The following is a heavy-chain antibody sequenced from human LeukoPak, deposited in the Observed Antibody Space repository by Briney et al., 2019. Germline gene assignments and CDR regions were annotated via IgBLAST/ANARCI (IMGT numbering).Heavy chain of an antibody. CDR3: ARDGDLDSTTGAFDI. V-gene: IGHV3-23*01. Sequence: GGSLRLSCAASGFTFSNYAMTWVRQASGKGLEWVSSIANTGGNTHYADSVKGRFTISRDNSKNTLYLQMNSLRAEDTAVYYCARDGDLDSTTGAFDIWGQGTMVTVSS. J-gene: IGHJ3*02. D-gene: IGHD7-27*01. CDR2: IANTGGNT. CDR1: GFTFSNYA.